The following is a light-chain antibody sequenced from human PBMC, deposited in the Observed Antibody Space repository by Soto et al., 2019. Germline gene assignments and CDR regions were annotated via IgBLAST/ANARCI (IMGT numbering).Light chain of an antibody. CDR3: GTWDSSLSAGV. J-gene: IGLJ3*02. Sequence: QSVLTQPPSVSAAPGQKVTISCSGSSSNIGSNYVSWYQQLPGTAPKLLICDNNKRPSGIPDRFSGSKSGTSATLGITGLQTGDEAEYYCGTWDSSLSAGVFGGGTKVTVL. CDR2: DNN. CDR1: SSNIGSNY. V-gene: IGLV1-51*01.